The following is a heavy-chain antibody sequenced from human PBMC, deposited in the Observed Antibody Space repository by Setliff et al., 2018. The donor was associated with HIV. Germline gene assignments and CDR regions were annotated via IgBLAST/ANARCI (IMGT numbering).Heavy chain of an antibody. CDR3: AKADVLLCDF. V-gene: IGHV1-2*02. CDR1: GYTFTGNY. D-gene: IGHD3-16*01. Sequence: GASVKVSCKASGYTFTGNYIHWVRQAPGQGLEWMGWINPNSGGTNYEQKFQGRVTMTRDTSISTAYMDLTTLSSADTAIYYCAKADVLLCDFWGQGTLVTVSS. J-gene: IGHJ4*02. CDR2: INPNSGGT.